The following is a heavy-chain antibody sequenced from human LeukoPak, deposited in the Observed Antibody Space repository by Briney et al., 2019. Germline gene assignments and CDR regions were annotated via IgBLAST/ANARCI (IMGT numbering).Heavy chain of an antibody. CDR2: INHSGST. J-gene: IGHJ4*02. Sequence: SETLSLTCAVYGGSFSGYYWSWIRQPPGKGLEWIGEINHSGSTNYNPSLKSRVTISVDTSKNQFSLKLSSVTAADTAVYYCAAARRGYYWGQGTLVTVSS. CDR3: AAARRGYY. CDR1: GGSFSGYY. V-gene: IGHV4-34*01. D-gene: IGHD6-13*01.